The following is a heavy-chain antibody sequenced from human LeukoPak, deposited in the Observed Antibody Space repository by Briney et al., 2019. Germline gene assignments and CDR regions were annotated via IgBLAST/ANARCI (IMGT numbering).Heavy chain of an antibody. V-gene: IGHV4-34*01. J-gene: IGHJ3*02. CDR1: GGSFSGYY. Sequence: SETLSLTCAVYGGSFSGYYWSWIRQPPGKGLEWIGEINHSGSTNYNPSLMGRVTISVDTSKNQFSLKLSSVTAADTAVYYCARVSGITMIVVVNSDAFDIWGQGTMVTVSS. CDR2: INHSGST. CDR3: ARVSGITMIVVVNSDAFDI. D-gene: IGHD3-22*01.